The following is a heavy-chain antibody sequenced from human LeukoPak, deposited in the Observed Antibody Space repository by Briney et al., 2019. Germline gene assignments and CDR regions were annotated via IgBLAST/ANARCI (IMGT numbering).Heavy chain of an antibody. J-gene: IGHJ6*03. CDR2: IYISGST. CDR3: ARSTTYYDSSGYYRNYYYYYMDV. Sequence: SETLSLTRTVSAVSISSYYWSCIRQPAGKGLEWIGRIYISGSTNFNPSLKSRVTISVDTSKNQFCLKLSSVTAADTAVYYCARSTTYYDSSGYYRNYYYYYMDVWGKGTTVTISS. D-gene: IGHD3-22*01. V-gene: IGHV4-4*07. CDR1: AVSISSYY.